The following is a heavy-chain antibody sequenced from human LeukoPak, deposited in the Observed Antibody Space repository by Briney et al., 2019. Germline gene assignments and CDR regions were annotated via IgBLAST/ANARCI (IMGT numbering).Heavy chain of an antibody. V-gene: IGHV4-59*08. Sequence: PSETLSLTCAVYGGSFSGYYWSWIRQPPGKGLEWIGYIYYSGSTNYNPSLKSRVTISVDTSKNQFSLKLSSVTAADTAVYYCARSVSGRGYSYGSLNYYYYYGMDVWGQGTTVTVSS. D-gene: IGHD5-18*01. J-gene: IGHJ6*02. CDR1: GGSFSGYY. CDR2: IYYSGST. CDR3: ARSVSGRGYSYGSLNYYYYYGMDV.